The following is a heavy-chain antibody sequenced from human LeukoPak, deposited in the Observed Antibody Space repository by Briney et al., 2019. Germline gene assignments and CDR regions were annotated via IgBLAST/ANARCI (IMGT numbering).Heavy chain of an antibody. D-gene: IGHD5-18*01. V-gene: IGHV4-39*01. J-gene: IGHJ4*02. CDR2: IYYSGIT. CDR1: GGSISSSSYY. CDR3: ATMNSYGYRNLDY. Sequence: PSETLSLTCTVSGGSISSSSYYWDWIRQPPGKGLEWIGSIYYSGITYYNPSLKSRVTISVDTSTNQFSLKLSSVTAADTAVYYCATMNSYGYRNLDYWGQGTLVTVSS.